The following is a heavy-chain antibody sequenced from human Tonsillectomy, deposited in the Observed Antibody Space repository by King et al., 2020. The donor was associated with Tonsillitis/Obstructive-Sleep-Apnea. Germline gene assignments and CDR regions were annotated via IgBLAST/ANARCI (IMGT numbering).Heavy chain of an antibody. CDR1: GFTFSSYG. CDR2: ISYDGSNK. D-gene: IGHD2-15*01. Sequence: VQLVESGGGVVQPGRSLRLSCAASGFTFSSYGMHWVRQAPGKGLEWVAVISYDGSNKYYADSVKGRFTISRDNSKNTLYLQMNSLRAEDTAVYYCAKDGLRSCSGGICSPFDYWGQGTLVTVSS. J-gene: IGHJ4*02. CDR3: AKDGLRSCSGGICSPFDY. V-gene: IGHV3-30*18.